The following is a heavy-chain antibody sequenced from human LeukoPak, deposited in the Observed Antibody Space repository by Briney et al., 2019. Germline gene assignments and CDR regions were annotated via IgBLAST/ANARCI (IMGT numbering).Heavy chain of an antibody. V-gene: IGHV4-39*01. Sequence: SETLSLTCTVSGGSISSSSYYWGWIRQPPGKGLEWIGSIYYSGSTCYNPSLKSRVTISVGTSKNQFSLKLSSVTAADTAVYYCARDGSGSYYNDFDYWGQGTLVTVSS. J-gene: IGHJ4*02. CDR1: GGSISSSSYY. CDR2: IYYSGST. D-gene: IGHD3-10*01. CDR3: ARDGSGSYYNDFDY.